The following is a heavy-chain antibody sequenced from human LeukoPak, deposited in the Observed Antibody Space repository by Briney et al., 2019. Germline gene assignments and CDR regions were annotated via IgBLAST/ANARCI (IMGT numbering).Heavy chain of an antibody. V-gene: IGHV1-2*02. CDR1: GYTFTGYY. J-gene: IGHJ4*02. CDR3: AXXPXILXGEXFDY. CDR2: INSNSGGT. Sequence: AXXKVXXXAXGYTFTGYYMHWVRQAPGQGLEWMGWINSNSGGTNYAQKFQGRVTMTRDTSISTAYMELSRLRSDDTAVYYCAXXPXILXGEXFDYWGQGXLVTVSS. D-gene: IGHD3-9*01.